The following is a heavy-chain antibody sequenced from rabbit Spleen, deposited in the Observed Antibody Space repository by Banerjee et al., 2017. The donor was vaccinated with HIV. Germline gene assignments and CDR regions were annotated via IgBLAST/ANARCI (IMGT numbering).Heavy chain of an antibody. CDR3: ARDSGSSFSSYGMDL. V-gene: IGHV1S45*01. Sequence: QEQLVESGGGLVKPGASMTLTYKASGFSFSNKAVMCWVRQAPGKGLEWIACIEGGSSTFSYFANWAKGRFTISKTSSTTVTLQMTTLTAADTATYFCARDSGSSFSSYGMDLWGPGTLVTVS. D-gene: IGHD8-1*01. CDR2: IEGGSSTFS. CDR1: GFSFSNKAV. J-gene: IGHJ6*01.